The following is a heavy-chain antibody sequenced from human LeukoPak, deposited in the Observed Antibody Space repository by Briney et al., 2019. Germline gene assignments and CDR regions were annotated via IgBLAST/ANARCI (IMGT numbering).Heavy chain of an antibody. CDR2: ISGSGDST. CDR3: AKGSRDSTSYCFDY. V-gene: IGHV3-23*01. Sequence: GGSLRLSYAASGFTFSTYAMSWVRQAPGKGLEWVSGISGSGDSTYYADSVKGRFTISSDKSKNTLYLQMNSLRAEDTAMYYCAKGSRDSTSYCFDYWGQGTLVTVSS. D-gene: IGHD3-22*01. J-gene: IGHJ4*02. CDR1: GFTFSTYA.